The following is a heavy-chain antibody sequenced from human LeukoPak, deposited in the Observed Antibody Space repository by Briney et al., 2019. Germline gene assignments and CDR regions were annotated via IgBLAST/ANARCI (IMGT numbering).Heavy chain of an antibody. D-gene: IGHD3-16*02. J-gene: IGHJ4*02. CDR3: ARGVVWGSYRHFDY. Sequence: PSETLSLTCTVSGGSISSYYWSWIRQPPGKGLEWIGYIYYSGSTNYNPSLKSRVTISVDTSKNQFSLKLSSVTAPDPAVYYCARGVVWGSYRHFDYWGGGTLVSVPS. CDR2: IYYSGST. V-gene: IGHV4-59*01. CDR1: GGSISSYY.